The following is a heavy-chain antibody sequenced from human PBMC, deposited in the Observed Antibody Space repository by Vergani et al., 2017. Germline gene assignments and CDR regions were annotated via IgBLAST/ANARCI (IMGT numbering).Heavy chain of an antibody. D-gene: IGHD3-22*01. CDR3: AKETYYDSSGYWGGTDY. J-gene: IGHJ4*02. V-gene: IGHV3-30*18. CDR1: GFTFSSYG. CDR2: ISYDGSNK. Sequence: QVQLVESGRGVVQPGRSLRLSCAASGFTFSSYGMHWVRQAPGKGLEWVAVISYDGSNKYYADSVKGRFTISRDNSKNTLYLQMNSLRAEDTAVYYCAKETYYDSSGYWGGTDYWGQGTLVTVSS.